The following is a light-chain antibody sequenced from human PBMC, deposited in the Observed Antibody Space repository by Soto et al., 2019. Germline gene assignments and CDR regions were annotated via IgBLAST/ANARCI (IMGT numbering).Light chain of an antibody. Sequence: DIVMTQSPLSLPVTPGESASISCRSSQSLLNRNANNYLDWYLQRPGQSPELLIYLGSNRASGVPDRISGSGSGTDFTLKSSRVEAEDVGVYYCMQVLQTPFTFGQGTKLEIK. CDR3: MQVLQTPFT. J-gene: IGKJ2*01. CDR1: QSLLNRNANNY. V-gene: IGKV2-28*01. CDR2: LGS.